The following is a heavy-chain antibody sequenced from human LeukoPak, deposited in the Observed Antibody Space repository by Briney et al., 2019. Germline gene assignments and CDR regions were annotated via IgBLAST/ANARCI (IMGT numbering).Heavy chain of an antibody. CDR1: GYTFTGYY. D-gene: IGHD3-9*01. J-gene: IGHJ4*02. V-gene: IGHV1-2*04. Sequence: GASVRVSCKASGYTFTGYYMHWVRQAPGQGLEWMGWINPNSGGTNYAQKFQGWVTMTRDTSISTAYMELSRLRSDDTAVYYCARDTYDFLTGRYSGSGGDYWGQGTLVTVSS. CDR2: INPNSGGT. CDR3: ARDTYDFLTGRYSGSGGDY.